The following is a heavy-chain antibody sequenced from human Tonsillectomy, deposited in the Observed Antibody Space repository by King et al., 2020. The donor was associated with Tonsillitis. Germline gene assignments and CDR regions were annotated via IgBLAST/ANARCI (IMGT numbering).Heavy chain of an antibody. Sequence: VQLAESGGGLVKPGGSLRLSCAASGFTFSSYSMNWVRQAPGKGLEWVSSISSSSSYIYYADSVKGRFTISRDNAKNSLYLQMNSLRAEDTAVYYCARDGQVVVAATYNWFDPWGQGTLVTVSS. CDR2: ISSSSSYI. D-gene: IGHD2-15*01. V-gene: IGHV3-21*01. J-gene: IGHJ5*02. CDR3: ARDGQVVVAATYNWFDP. CDR1: GFTFSSYS.